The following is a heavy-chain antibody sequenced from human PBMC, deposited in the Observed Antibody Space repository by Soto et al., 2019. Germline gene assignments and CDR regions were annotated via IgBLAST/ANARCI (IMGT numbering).Heavy chain of an antibody. CDR2: IFHRGST. J-gene: IGHJ4*02. Sequence: QVRLQQSGPGLVRPSQTLALTCSVSGGSISRDDSYLTWLRRHPGRGLEWIGYIFHRGSTKFNPTLQSRVSMSLDTSQNRLSLTLSSVTAADTAVYFWARGINMFGVVYLDSWGPGSLVTVSS. CDR3: ARGINMFGVVYLDS. V-gene: IGHV4-31*03. CDR1: GGSISRDDSY. D-gene: IGHD3-3*02.